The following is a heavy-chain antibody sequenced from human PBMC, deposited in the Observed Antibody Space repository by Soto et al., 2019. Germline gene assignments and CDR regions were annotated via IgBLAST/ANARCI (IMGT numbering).Heavy chain of an antibody. CDR1: GFTFDDYA. J-gene: IGHJ6*02. V-gene: IGHV3-9*01. Sequence: PGGFLRLSFAASGFTFDDYAMHWVRQAPGKGLEWVSGISWNSGSIGYADSVKGRFTISRDNAKNSLYLQMNSLRADDTAVYYCARARLKYRGDYYYGMDVWGQGTTVTVSS. D-gene: IGHD1-26*01. CDR3: ARARLKYRGDYYYGMDV. CDR2: ISWNSGSI.